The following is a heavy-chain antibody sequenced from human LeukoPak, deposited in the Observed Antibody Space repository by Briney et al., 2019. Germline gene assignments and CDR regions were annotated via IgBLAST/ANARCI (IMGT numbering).Heavy chain of an antibody. CDR2: ITGSAGST. CDR1: GFTFSSYA. Sequence: GGSLRRSCAASGFTFSSYAMSWVRQAPGKGLEWVLAITGSAGSTYYADSVKGPFTISRDNSKNTLYLQMNSLRAEDTAVYYCAKFGAALPQKRLGTNTFDYWGQGTLVTVSS. D-gene: IGHD6-6*01. CDR3: AKFGAALPQKRLGTNTFDY. J-gene: IGHJ4*02. V-gene: IGHV3-23*01.